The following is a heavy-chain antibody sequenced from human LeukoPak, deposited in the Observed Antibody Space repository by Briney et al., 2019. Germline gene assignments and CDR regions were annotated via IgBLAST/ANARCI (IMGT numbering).Heavy chain of an antibody. CDR1: GFTFRDNG. D-gene: IGHD3-10*01. J-gene: IGHJ4*02. CDR2: ISYDGSHQ. V-gene: IGHV3-30*03. Sequence: PGGSLRLSCAASGFTFRDNGMDWVRQAPGKGLEWVAVISYDGSHQYYADSVKGRFTISRDNSKNTLYLQMNSLRPEDTAVYYCATPINYHGSGSYFPPVHWGQGTLVTVSS. CDR3: ATPINYHGSGSYFPPVH.